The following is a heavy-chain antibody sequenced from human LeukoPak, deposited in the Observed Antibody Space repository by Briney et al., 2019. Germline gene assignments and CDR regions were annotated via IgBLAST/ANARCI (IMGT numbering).Heavy chain of an antibody. D-gene: IGHD1/OR15-1a*01. CDR2: IYYSGST. Sequence: PSETLSLTCTVSGGSISSYYWSWIRQPPGKGLEWIGYIYYSGSTNYNPSLKSRVTISVDTSKNQFSLKLSSVTAADTAIYYYARDKRITGTTVGMDVWGQGTTVTVSS. V-gene: IGHV4-59*12. CDR3: ARDKRITGTTVGMDV. J-gene: IGHJ6*02. CDR1: GGSISSYY.